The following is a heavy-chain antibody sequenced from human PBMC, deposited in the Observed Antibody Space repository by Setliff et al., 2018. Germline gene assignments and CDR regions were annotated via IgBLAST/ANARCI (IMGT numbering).Heavy chain of an antibody. CDR3: AREQWLDPPGYYYMDV. CDR2: IIHSGST. V-gene: IGHV4-34*12. CDR1: GGSISSYY. J-gene: IGHJ6*03. Sequence: SETLSLTCTVSGGSISSYYWSWIRQPAGKRLEWIGEIIHSGSTNYNPSLKSRVTISMDTSKNQFSLKVSSVTAADTAVYYCAREQWLDPPGYYYMDVWAKGTTVTVSS. D-gene: IGHD6-19*01.